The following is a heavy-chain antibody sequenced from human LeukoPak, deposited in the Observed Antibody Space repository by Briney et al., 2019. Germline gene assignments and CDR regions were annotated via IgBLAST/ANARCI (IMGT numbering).Heavy chain of an antibody. CDR1: GYTFTRYH. CDR3: ARYGRDYGAQGDY. V-gene: IGHV1-18*01. Sequence: GASVKVSCKASGYTFTRYHINWVRQATGQGLEWMGWISAYNGNTNYAQKLQGRVTITTDTSKSTDYMELRRLTSADPGVYYCARYGRDYGAQGDYWGQGTLVTVSS. D-gene: IGHD4-17*01. J-gene: IGHJ4*02. CDR2: ISAYNGNT.